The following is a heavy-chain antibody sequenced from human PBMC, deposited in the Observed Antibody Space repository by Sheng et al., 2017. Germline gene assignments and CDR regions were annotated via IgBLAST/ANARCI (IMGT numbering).Heavy chain of an antibody. CDR2: ISYDGNNK. CDR3: ARGQGGNYYGSGSYYNWFDA. CDR1: GFSFSNYA. V-gene: IGHV3-30-3*01. D-gene: IGHD3-10*01. J-gene: IGHJ5*02. Sequence: QVQLVESGGGVVQPGRSLRLSCAASGFSFSNYAMHWVRQAPGKGLEWVAVISYDGNNKFYPDSVKGRFTISRDNSNNTLYLQVNSLRAEDTAVYYCARGQGGNYYGSGSYYNWFDAWGQGTLVTVSS.